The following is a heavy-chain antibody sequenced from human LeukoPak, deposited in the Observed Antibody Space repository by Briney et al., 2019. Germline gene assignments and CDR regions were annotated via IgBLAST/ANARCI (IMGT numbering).Heavy chain of an antibody. CDR1: GFTFSSYE. Sequence: PGGSLRLSCAASGFTFSSYEMNWVRQAPGKGLERVSYITGSGSNINYADSVKGRFTISRDNAKNSLYLQMNSLRAEDTAVYYCARDSRGWYRSLDPWGQGTLVTVSS. CDR3: ARDSRGWYRSLDP. J-gene: IGHJ5*02. CDR2: ITGSGSNI. D-gene: IGHD3-22*01. V-gene: IGHV3-48*03.